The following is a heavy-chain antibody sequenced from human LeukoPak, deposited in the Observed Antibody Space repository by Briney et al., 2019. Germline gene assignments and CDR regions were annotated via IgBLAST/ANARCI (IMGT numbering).Heavy chain of an antibody. Sequence: GGSLRLSCAASGFTFSSYGMSWDRQAPGKGLEWVSAISGSGGSTYYADSVKGRFTISRDNSRNTLYLQMNSLRAEDTAVYYCAKDSPRPMVRGVVDYWGQGTLVTVSS. J-gene: IGHJ4*02. CDR3: AKDSPRPMVRGVVDY. CDR2: ISGSGGST. V-gene: IGHV3-23*01. D-gene: IGHD3-10*01. CDR1: GFTFSSYG.